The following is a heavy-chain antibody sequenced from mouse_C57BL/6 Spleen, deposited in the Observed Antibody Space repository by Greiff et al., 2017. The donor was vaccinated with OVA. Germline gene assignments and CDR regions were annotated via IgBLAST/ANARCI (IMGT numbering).Heavy chain of an antibody. J-gene: IGHJ4*01. CDR2: INPNNGGT. V-gene: IGHV1-18*01. CDR1: GYTFTDYN. Sequence: VQLQQSGPELVKPGASVKIPCKASGYTFTDYNMDWVKQSPGKSLEWIGDINPNNGGTIYNQKFKGKATLTVDKSSSTAYMELRSLTSEDTAVYDCARYGGTYGNYFAMDYWGQGTSVTVSA. D-gene: IGHD2-1*01. CDR3: ARYGGTYGNYFAMDY.